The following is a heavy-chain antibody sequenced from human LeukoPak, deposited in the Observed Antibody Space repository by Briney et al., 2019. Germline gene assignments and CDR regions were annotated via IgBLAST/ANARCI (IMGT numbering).Heavy chain of an antibody. Sequence: GGSLRLSCAASGFSFSNYAMSWVRQAPGKGLEWVSVICGSGGTTYSAAFVKGRFTIYRDNSKNTLYLHMNSLRAEDTAAYYCARERGSSGGNTNGYFDHWGQGALVTVSS. V-gene: IGHV3-23*01. J-gene: IGHJ4*02. D-gene: IGHD4-23*01. CDR3: ARERGSSGGNTNGYFDH. CDR2: ICGSGGTT. CDR1: GFSFSNYA.